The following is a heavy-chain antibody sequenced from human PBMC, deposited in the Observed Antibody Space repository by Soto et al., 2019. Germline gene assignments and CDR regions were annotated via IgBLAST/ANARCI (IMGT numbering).Heavy chain of an antibody. V-gene: IGHV3-23*01. CDR3: AKAKYSSSWWAVDY. J-gene: IGHJ4*02. D-gene: IGHD6-13*01. Sequence: QAPGKGLEWVSSTSASGGTTYYADSVKGRFTISRDNSKNILYLEMNSLRAEDTAVYYCAKAKYSSSWWAVDYWGQGTLVTVSS. CDR2: TSASGGTT.